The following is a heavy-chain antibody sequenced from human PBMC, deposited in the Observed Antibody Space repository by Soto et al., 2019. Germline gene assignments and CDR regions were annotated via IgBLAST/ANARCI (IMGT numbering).Heavy chain of an antibody. CDR3: ARHFVAVVIKGWGY. D-gene: IGHD3-10*01. CDR2: TYYNGNA. J-gene: IGHJ4*02. CDR1: GVSIDRNNYY. V-gene: IGHV4-39*01. Sequence: SETLSLTCNVSGVSIDRNNYYWDWLRQPPGKGLEWIGTTYYNGNAYYNPSLRSRVSMSVDTSKNQFSLKLISVTAADTAVYYCARHFVAVVIKGWGYWGQGKLVTVS.